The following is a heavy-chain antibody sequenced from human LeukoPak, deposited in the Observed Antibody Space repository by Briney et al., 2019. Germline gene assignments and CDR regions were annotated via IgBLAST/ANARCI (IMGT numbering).Heavy chain of an antibody. CDR3: ARDRDGFYFDY. CDR1: GFTFSAYG. D-gene: IGHD3-10*01. V-gene: IGHV3-48*01. J-gene: IGHJ4*02. Sequence: GGSLRLSCATSGFTFSAYGMNWVRQAPGKGLEWVSHISSSSSSIYYAASVKGRFTISRDNAKNSLYLQVNSLRAEDTAVYFCARDRDGFYFDYWGQGTLVTVSS. CDR2: ISSSSSSI.